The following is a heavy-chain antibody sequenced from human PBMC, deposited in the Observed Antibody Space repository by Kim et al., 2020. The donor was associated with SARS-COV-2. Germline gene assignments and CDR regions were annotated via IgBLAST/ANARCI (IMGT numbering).Heavy chain of an antibody. CDR3: ARDVWFGAPSYYFDY. CDR2: INHSGST. CDR1: GGSFSGYY. D-gene: IGHD3-10*01. V-gene: IGHV4-34*01. Sequence: SETLSLTCAVYGGSFSGYYWSWIRQPPGKGLEWIGEINHSGSTNYNPSLKSRVTISVDTSKNQFSLKLSSVTAADTAVYYCARDVWFGAPSYYFDYWGQGTLVTVSS. J-gene: IGHJ4*02.